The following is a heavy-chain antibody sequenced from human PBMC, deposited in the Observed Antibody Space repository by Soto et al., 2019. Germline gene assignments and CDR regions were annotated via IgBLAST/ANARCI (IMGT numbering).Heavy chain of an antibody. Sequence: PSETLSLTCTVSGGSITDYSWVWIRQPAGKGLEWIGRIFSSGSTNYNPSLKGRITMSLDTSKNQFSLKLNSATATDTAVYFCARTVMPVGNLAAFDHWGQGVLVTVSS. V-gene: IGHV4-4*07. J-gene: IGHJ4*02. CDR2: IFSSGST. D-gene: IGHD7-27*01. CDR1: GGSITDYS. CDR3: ARTVMPVGNLAAFDH.